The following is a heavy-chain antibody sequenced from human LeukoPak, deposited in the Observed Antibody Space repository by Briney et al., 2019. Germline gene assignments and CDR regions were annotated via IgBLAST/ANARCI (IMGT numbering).Heavy chain of an antibody. CDR3: AKDHGSLGSGLN. D-gene: IGHD3-10*01. Sequence: GGSLRLSCAASGFTFSSYGMSWVRQAPGQGLEWVSVISGSGVSTYYADSVKGRFTISRDNSKNTLYLQMNSLRAEDTAVYYCAKDHGSLGSGLNWGQGTLVTVSS. J-gene: IGHJ4*02. V-gene: IGHV3-23*01. CDR2: ISGSGVST. CDR1: GFTFSSYG.